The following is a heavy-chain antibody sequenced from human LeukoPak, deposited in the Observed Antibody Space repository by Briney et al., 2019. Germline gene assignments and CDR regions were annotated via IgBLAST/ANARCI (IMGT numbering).Heavy chain of an antibody. CDR1: GFTFSTYV. D-gene: IGHD2-15*01. CDR2: LSGSGGST. J-gene: IGHJ4*02. Sequence: GGSLRLSCAASGFTFSTYVMTWVRQAPGKGLEWVSALSGSGGSTFYADSLKGRFTISRDNSNNTLYLQMNSLRAEDTAVYYCAKGRTPDYWGQGTLVTVSS. CDR3: AKGRTPDY. V-gene: IGHV3-23*01.